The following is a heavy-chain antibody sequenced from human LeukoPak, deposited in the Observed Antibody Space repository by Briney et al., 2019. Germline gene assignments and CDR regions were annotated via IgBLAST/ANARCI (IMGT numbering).Heavy chain of an antibody. Sequence: GESLNISCKGSGYSFTSYWIGWVRQMPGKGLEWMGNIYPGDSNTCYSPSFQGHATISDDKSIGTAYLQWSSLKASDTAMYYCAGHGGYCSSTSCPEGYYYYGMDVWGKGTTVTVSS. CDR1: GYSFTSYW. CDR3: AGHGGYCSSTSCPEGYYYYGMDV. CDR2: IYPGDSNT. V-gene: IGHV5-51*01. D-gene: IGHD2-2*01. J-gene: IGHJ6*04.